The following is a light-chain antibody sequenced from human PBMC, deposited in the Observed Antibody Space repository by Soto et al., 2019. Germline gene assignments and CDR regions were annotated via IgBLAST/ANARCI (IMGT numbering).Light chain of an antibody. CDR2: RNS. J-gene: IGLJ2*01. V-gene: IGLV1-47*01. Sequence: QSVLTQPPSESRTPGQSVTISRSGSSSNIGSNYVYWYQQLPGTVPQLLIYRNSERPSGVPDRFSGSKSGTSASLAISGLRPEDEADYYCAAWDDSLSGVVFGGGTQLTVL. CDR1: SSNIGSNY. CDR3: AAWDDSLSGVV.